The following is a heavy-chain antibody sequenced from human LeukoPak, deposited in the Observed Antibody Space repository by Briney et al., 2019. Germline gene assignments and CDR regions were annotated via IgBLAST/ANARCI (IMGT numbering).Heavy chain of an antibody. CDR1: GGSISSYY. CDR2: IYYSGST. CDR3: ARVLYYYGSGSYPDDYYYGMDV. J-gene: IGHJ6*02. Sequence: SETLSLTCTVPGGSISSYYWSWIRQPPGKGLEWIGYIYYSGSTNYNPSLKSRVTISVDTSKNQFSLKLSSVTAADTAVYYCARVLYYYGSGSYPDDYYYGMDVWGQGTTVTVSS. D-gene: IGHD3-10*01. V-gene: IGHV4-59*01.